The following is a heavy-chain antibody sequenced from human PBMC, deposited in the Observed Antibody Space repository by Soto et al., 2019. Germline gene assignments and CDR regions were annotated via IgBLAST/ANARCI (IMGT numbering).Heavy chain of an antibody. Sequence: GGSLRLSCVASGLSLSDYYVSWIRQAPGRGLEWVSYISDSGSYATYADSVKGRFTISRDNAKNTLYLQMNSLRSEDTAVYYCATFHSGSGNGFWGQGTLVTVSS. CDR1: GLSLSDYY. CDR2: ISDSGSYA. D-gene: IGHD3-10*01. J-gene: IGHJ4*02. V-gene: IGHV3-11*06. CDR3: ATFHSGSGNGF.